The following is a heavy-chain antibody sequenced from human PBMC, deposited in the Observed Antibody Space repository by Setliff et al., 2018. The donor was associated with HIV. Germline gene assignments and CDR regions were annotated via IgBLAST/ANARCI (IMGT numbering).Heavy chain of an antibody. V-gene: IGHV4-39*01. CDR1: AGSIGSSTYY. CDR2: IYYSGST. CDR3: IIAYSSGWLSPMGFDS. J-gene: IGHJ4*02. Sequence: SETLSLTCTVSAGSIGSSTYYWAWIRQPPGKGLEWIGTIYYSGSTYYNPSLRSRATISVDTSKNQFSLKLSSVTAADTAMYYCIIAYSSGWLSPMGFDSWGQGTLVTVLL. D-gene: IGHD6-19*01.